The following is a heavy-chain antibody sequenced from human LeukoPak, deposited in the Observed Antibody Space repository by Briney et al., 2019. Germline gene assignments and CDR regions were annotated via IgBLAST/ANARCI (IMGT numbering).Heavy chain of an antibody. CDR3: ARVKEKRYHLDH. CDR1: GGSFSGYY. J-gene: IGHJ4*02. V-gene: IGHV4-34*01. Sequence: PSETLSLTCAVYGGSFSGYYWSWIRQPPGKGLEWIGEINHSGSTNYNPSLKSRVTISVDTSKNQFSLKLSSVTAADTAVYYCARVKEKRYHLDHRGQGTLVTVSS. D-gene: IGHD2-2*01. CDR2: INHSGST.